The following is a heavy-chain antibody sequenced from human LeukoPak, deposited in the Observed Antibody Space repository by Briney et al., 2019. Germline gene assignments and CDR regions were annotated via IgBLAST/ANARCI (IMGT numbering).Heavy chain of an antibody. CDR3: AKDWPRYYDSSGYSPFDY. J-gene: IGHJ4*02. D-gene: IGHD3-22*01. Sequence: GGSLRLSCAASGFTFSSYAMSWVRQAPGKGLEWVSAISGSGGSTYYADSVKGRFTISRDNSKNTLYLQMNSLRAEDTAVYYCAKDWPRYYDSSGYSPFDYWGQGTLVTVSS. CDR2: ISGSGGST. CDR1: GFTFSSYA. V-gene: IGHV3-23*01.